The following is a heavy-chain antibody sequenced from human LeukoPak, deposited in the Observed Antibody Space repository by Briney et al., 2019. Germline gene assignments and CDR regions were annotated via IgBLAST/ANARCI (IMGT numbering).Heavy chain of an antibody. V-gene: IGHV3-15*01. D-gene: IGHD3-10*01. J-gene: IGHJ4*02. CDR2: IKSKTDGGTT. Sequence: PGGSLRLSCAASGFTFSNAWMSWVRQAPGKGPEWVGRIKSKTDGGTTDYAAPVKGRFTISRDDSKNTLYLQMNSLKTEDTAVYYCTTDLWFGELPYYFDYWGQGTLVTVSS. CDR3: TTDLWFGELPYYFDY. CDR1: GFTFSNAW.